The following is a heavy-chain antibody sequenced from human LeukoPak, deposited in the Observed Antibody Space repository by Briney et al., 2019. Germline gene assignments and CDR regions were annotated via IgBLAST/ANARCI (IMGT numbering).Heavy chain of an antibody. CDR1: GGSFSGYY. CDR3: ATLIPFQYYYYYYMDV. J-gene: IGHJ6*03. Sequence: SETLPLTCAVYGGSFSGYYWSWIRQPPGKGLEWIGEINHSGSTNYNPSLKSRVTISVDTSKNQFSLKLSSVTAADTAVYYCATLIPFQYYYYYYMDVWGKGTTVTVSS. D-gene: IGHD2/OR15-2a*01. CDR2: INHSGST. V-gene: IGHV4-34*01.